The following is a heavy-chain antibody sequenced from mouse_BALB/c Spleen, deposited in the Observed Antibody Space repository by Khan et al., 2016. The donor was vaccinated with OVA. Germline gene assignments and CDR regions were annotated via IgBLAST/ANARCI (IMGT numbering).Heavy chain of an antibody. CDR1: GYTFTDYA. Sequence: QVRLQQSGPELVRPGVSVKISCKGSGYTFTDYAMYWVKQSHAKSLEWIGLISAYSGNTYYNQKFKGKATMTVDKSSSTAYMELARLTSEDSAIYYCARPAYDGYYDYWGQGTSLTVSS. CDR2: ISAYSGNT. CDR3: ARPAYDGYYDY. D-gene: IGHD2-3*01. J-gene: IGHJ2*02. V-gene: IGHV1S137*01.